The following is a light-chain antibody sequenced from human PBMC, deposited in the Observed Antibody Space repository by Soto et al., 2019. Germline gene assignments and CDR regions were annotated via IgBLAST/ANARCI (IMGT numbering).Light chain of an antibody. Sequence: QSVLTQPPSVSAAPGQKVTISCSGSCSNIGNSFVICYQQLPGAAPQLLIYDSDKRPSGIPDQISGSKSGTSGSRGITGLQTGDEADYYGAAGDKSLSVVVFGGGTKLTV. V-gene: IGLV1-51*01. CDR1: CSNIGNSF. CDR2: DSD. J-gene: IGLJ2*01. CDR3: AAGDKSLSVVV.